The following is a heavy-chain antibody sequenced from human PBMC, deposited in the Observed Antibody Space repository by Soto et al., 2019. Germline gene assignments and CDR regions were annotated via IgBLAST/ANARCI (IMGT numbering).Heavy chain of an antibody. Sequence: QVQLVQSGPEVQKPGASVKVSCKASGYTFTSHSISWVRQAPGQGLEWMGSINVYSGNTDYAQNFQDRVTMTTDTSTTTAYLPLRSLKSDDAAVYYCASEGDGDLGVSYWGQGSLVTVSS. CDR1: GYTFTSHS. CDR2: INVYSGNT. D-gene: IGHD2-21*01. J-gene: IGHJ4*02. V-gene: IGHV1-18*01. CDR3: ASEGDGDLGVSY.